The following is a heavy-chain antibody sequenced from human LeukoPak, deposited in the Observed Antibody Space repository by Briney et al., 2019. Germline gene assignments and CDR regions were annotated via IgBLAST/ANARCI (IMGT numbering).Heavy chain of an antibody. Sequence: SETLSLTCAVYGGPFTDYYWSWIRQPPGMGLEWIGYIYYSGSTYYNPSLKSRVTISVDTSKNQSSLKLSSVTAADTAVYYCAREYGSGSYYPSPWGQGTLVTVSS. CDR3: AREYGSGSYYPSP. CDR2: IYYSGST. D-gene: IGHD3-10*01. V-gene: IGHV4-30-4*08. J-gene: IGHJ5*02. CDR1: GGPFTDYY.